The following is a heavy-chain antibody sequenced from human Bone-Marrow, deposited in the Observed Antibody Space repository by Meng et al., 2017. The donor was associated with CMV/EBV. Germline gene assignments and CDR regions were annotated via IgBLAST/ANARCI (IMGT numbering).Heavy chain of an antibody. J-gene: IGHJ4*02. D-gene: IGHD4-11*01. CDR3: ARTDNTNYLYYFDY. Sequence: ASVKVSCKASGYTFTNNFIHWVRQAPGQGLEWMGVINPSGFSPTYAQNFQGRVTIAGDTSTRTVYLYLTSLRSEDTAVYYCARTDNTNYLYYFDYWGQGTRVTVYS. V-gene: IGHV1-46*01. CDR1: GYTFTNNF. CDR2: INPSGFSP.